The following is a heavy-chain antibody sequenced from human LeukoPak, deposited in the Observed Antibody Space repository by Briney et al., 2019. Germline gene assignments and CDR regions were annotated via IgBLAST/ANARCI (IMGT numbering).Heavy chain of an antibody. CDR2: ISSSSSYI. D-gene: IGHD5/OR15-5a*01. CDR3: ARDLLFDYYGMDV. Sequence: GGSLRLSCAASGFTFSSYSMNWVRQAPGKGLGWVSSISSSSSYIYYADSVKGRFTISRDNAKNSLYLQMNSLRAEDTAVYYCARDLLFDYYGMDVWGQGTTVTVSS. J-gene: IGHJ6*02. V-gene: IGHV3-21*01. CDR1: GFTFSSYS.